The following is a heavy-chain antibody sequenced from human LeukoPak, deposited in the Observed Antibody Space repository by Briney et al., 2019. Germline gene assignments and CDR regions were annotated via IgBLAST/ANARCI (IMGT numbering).Heavy chain of an antibody. CDR2: INPNSGGT. Sequence: ASVKVSCKASGYTFTGYYMHWVRQAPGQGLEWMGWINPNSGGTNYAQKFQGRVTMTRDTSISTAYMELSRLRSDDTAVYYCARSRILTGYYSGRGSFWFDPWGQGTLVTVSS. V-gene: IGHV1-2*02. CDR1: GYTFTGYY. J-gene: IGHJ5*02. CDR3: ARSRILTGYYSGRGSFWFDP. D-gene: IGHD3-9*01.